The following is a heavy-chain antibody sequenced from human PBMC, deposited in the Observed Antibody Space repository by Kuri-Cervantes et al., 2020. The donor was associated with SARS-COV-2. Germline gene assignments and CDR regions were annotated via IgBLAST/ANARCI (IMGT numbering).Heavy chain of an antibody. D-gene: IGHD5-18*01. V-gene: IGHV3-7*02. CDR1: GFTFRSYW. CDR2: INQDGSAT. Sequence: GESLKISCAASGFTFRSYWMSWVRQAPGKGLEYVANINQDGSATYYVDSVKGRFTISRDNTESSLYLQMNSLRAEDTAVYYCVCDTNRVKVYWGQGTLVTVSS. CDR3: VCDTNRVKVY. J-gene: IGHJ4*02.